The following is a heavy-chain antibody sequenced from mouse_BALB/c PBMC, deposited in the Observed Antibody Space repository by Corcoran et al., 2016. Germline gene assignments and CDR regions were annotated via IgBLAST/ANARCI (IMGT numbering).Heavy chain of an antibody. Sequence: EVKLLESGGGLVQPGGSMKLSCAASGCDFSRYWMSWVRQAPGKVLEWMGEINADSSTINYTQSLKDKFIISRDNANNTLYLQISKVRSEDTALYYGARLGYYGNSAYWGQGTLVTVSA. CDR2: INADSSTI. J-gene: IGHJ3*01. CDR1: GCDFSRYW. V-gene: IGHV4-1*02. CDR3: ARLGYYGNSAY. D-gene: IGHD2-1*01.